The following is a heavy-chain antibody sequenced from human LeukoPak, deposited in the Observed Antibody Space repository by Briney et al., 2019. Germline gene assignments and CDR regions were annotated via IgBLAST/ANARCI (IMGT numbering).Heavy chain of an antibody. Sequence: SSETLSLTCAVYGGSFSGYYWSWIRQPPGKGLEWIGEINHSGSTNYNPSLKSRVTISVDTSKNQFSLKLSSVTAADTAVYYCATRGCSSTSCYDDYWGQGTLVTVSS. CDR3: ATRGCSSTSCYDDY. J-gene: IGHJ4*02. CDR1: GGSFSGYY. D-gene: IGHD2-2*01. V-gene: IGHV4-34*01. CDR2: INHSGST.